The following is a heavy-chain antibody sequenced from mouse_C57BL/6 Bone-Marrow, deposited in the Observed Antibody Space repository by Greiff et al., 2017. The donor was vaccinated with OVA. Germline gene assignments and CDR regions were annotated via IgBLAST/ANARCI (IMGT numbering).Heavy chain of an antibody. Sequence: QVHVKQPGAELVRPGSSVKLSCKASGYTFTSYWMHWVKQRPIQGLEWIGNIDPSDSETHYNQKFKDKATLTVDKSSSTAYMQLSSLTSEDSAVYYCARKGKNYYGSSYWYFDVWGTGTTVTVSS. V-gene: IGHV1-52*01. J-gene: IGHJ1*03. CDR2: IDPSDSET. CDR1: GYTFTSYW. CDR3: ARKGKNYYGSSYWYFDV. D-gene: IGHD1-1*01.